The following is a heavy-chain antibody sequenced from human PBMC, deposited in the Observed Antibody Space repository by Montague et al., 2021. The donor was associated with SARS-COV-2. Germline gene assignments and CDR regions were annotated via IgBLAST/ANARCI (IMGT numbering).Heavy chain of an antibody. CDR2: IYTSGTT. Sequence: SETLSLTCTVSGGSISSYYWSWIRQPAGKGLEWIGRIYTSGTTNYNPSLKSRVTMSVDTSKNQFSLKLSSVTAADTAVYYCAGGSGIINCYNSGMDVWGQGTTVTVSS. J-gene: IGHJ6*02. D-gene: IGHD3-10*01. CDR3: AGGSGIINCYNSGMDV. V-gene: IGHV4-4*07. CDR1: GGSISSYY.